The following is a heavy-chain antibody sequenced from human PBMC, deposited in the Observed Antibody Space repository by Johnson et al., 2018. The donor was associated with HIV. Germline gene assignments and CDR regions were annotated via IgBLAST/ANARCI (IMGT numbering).Heavy chain of an antibody. CDR3: ARDPELDYFDNRAFDI. V-gene: IGHV3-7*01. CDR2: IKQDGSEK. Sequence: VQLVESGGGVVQPGRSLRLSCAASGFTFSSYWMSWVRQAPGKGLEWVANIKQDGSEKYYVDSVKGRFTISRDNAKNSLYLQMNSLRAEDTAVYYCARDPELDYFDNRAFDIWGQGTMVTVSS. J-gene: IGHJ3*02. D-gene: IGHD3-22*01. CDR1: GFTFSSYW.